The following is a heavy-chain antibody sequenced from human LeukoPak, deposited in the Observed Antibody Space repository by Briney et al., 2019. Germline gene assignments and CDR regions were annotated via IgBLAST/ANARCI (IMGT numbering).Heavy chain of an antibody. CDR3: AGSPSHVLRYFDWLLQEEY. V-gene: IGHV1-69*02. D-gene: IGHD3-9*01. Sequence: SVKVSCKASGGTFSSYTISWVRQAPGQGLEWMGRITPILGIANYAQKLQGRVTITADKSTSTAYMELSSLRSEDTAVYYCAGSPSHVLRYFDWLLQEEYWGQGTLVTVSS. CDR2: ITPILGIA. CDR1: GGTFSSYT. J-gene: IGHJ4*02.